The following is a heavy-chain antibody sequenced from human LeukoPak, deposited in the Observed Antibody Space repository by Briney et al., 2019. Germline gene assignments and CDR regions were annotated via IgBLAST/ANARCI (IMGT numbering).Heavy chain of an antibody. V-gene: IGHV3-23*01. J-gene: IGHJ4*02. CDR2: ISGGGGDT. D-gene: IGHD3-10*01. CDR1: GFTFSSYA. CDR3: ARWFGEPPNFDY. Sequence: PGGSLRLSCAASGFTFSSYAMSWVRQAPGKGLEWVSAISGGGGDTFYADSVKGRFSISRDNSKNRVFLQMNSLRAEDTAMYYCARWFGEPPNFDYWGQGTLVTVSS.